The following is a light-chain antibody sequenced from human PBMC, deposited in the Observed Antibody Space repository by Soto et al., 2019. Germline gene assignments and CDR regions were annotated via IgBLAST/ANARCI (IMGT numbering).Light chain of an antibody. J-gene: IGLJ2*01. Sequence: QLVLTQPPSASASLGASVNLTCTLTTAHSSDAIAWHQQQPEKGPRYLMKLNSDGSYNKGDGIPDRFSGSSSGAERYLTISSLQSDDEADYYCQTWGDGIRVVGGGTQRTVL. CDR2: LNSDGSY. CDR3: QTWGDGIRV. CDR1: TAHSSDA. V-gene: IGLV4-69*02.